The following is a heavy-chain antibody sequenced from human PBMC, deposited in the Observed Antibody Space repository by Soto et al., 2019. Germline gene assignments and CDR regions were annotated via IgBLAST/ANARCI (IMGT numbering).Heavy chain of an antibody. J-gene: IGHJ4*02. D-gene: IGHD2-2*01. CDR1: GFTFSNYG. V-gene: IGHV3-30*18. CDR3: AKDGGPVYCNSPGCSAKHFDY. Sequence: QVQLVESGGGVVQPGRSLRLSCAASGFTFSNYGMHCVRQAPGKGLEWVAIISYDGDNEYYADSVRGRFTISRDNSKNTLYLQTSSLRHEDTAVYCCAKDGGPVYCNSPGCSAKHFDYWGQGTLVTVSS. CDR2: ISYDGDNE.